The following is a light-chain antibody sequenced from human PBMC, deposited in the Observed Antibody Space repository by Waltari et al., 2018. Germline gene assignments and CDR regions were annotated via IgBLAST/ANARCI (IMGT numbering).Light chain of an antibody. Sequence: ETVLTQSPGTLSLSPGERATVSCRASQSVRSSSLAWYQQKPGQAPRPLIYGASSRATGIPDRFSGSGSGTDFTLTISRLEPEDFAVYYCQQYGNSQYTFGQGTKLEIK. V-gene: IGKV3-20*01. CDR1: QSVRSSS. J-gene: IGKJ2*01. CDR2: GAS. CDR3: QQYGNSQYT.